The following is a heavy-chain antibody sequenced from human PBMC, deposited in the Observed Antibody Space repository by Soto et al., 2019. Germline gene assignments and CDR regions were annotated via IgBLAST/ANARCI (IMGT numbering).Heavy chain of an antibody. J-gene: IGHJ6*02. CDR3: AKGQQGGPIAAAGITYYYGMDV. V-gene: IGHV3-30*18. Sequence: PGGSLRLSCAASGFTFSSYGMHWVRQAPGKGLEWVAVISYDGSNKYYADSVKGRFTISRDNSKNTLYLQMNSLRAEDTAVYYCAKGQQGGPIAAAGITYYYGMDVWGQGTTVNV. D-gene: IGHD6-13*01. CDR1: GFTFSSYG. CDR2: ISYDGSNK.